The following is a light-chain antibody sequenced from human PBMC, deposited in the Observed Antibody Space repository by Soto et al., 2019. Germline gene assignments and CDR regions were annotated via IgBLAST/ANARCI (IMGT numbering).Light chain of an antibody. CDR1: QSISSNY. CDR2: AAS. Sequence: EIVLTQSPGTLSLSPGERATLSCRASQSISSNYLAWYQHKPGQGPRLLIYAASSRATGIPDRSSGSGSGTDFTLTISRLEPEDFALYYCQKYGSAFTFGPGTKVDIK. J-gene: IGKJ3*01. CDR3: QKYGSAFT. V-gene: IGKV3-20*01.